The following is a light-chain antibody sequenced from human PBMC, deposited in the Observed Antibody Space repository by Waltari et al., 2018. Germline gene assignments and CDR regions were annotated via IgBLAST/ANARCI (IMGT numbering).Light chain of an antibody. Sequence: EIVLTQSPATLSLSPGERATLSCRASQSVSSYLAWYQQKPGQAPRLLIYDASNRATGIPARFSGSGSVTDFTFTISSLEPEDFAVYYCQQRSNWPLLTFGGGTKVEIK. CDR2: DAS. V-gene: IGKV3-11*01. J-gene: IGKJ4*01. CDR1: QSVSSY. CDR3: QQRSNWPLLT.